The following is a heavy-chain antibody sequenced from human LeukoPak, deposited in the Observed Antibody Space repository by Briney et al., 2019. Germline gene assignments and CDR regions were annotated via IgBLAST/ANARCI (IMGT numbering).Heavy chain of an antibody. Sequence: GGSLRLSCAASGFTVSSNYMSWVRQAPGKGLEWVSVIYSGGSTYFADSVKGRFTISRDYSKNTLYLQTNSLRAEDTAVYYCATGPQWLVRNYYYYMDVWGKGTTVTVSS. CDR3: ATGPQWLVRNYYYYMDV. CDR1: GFTVSSNY. CDR2: IYSGGST. V-gene: IGHV3-53*01. J-gene: IGHJ6*03. D-gene: IGHD6-19*01.